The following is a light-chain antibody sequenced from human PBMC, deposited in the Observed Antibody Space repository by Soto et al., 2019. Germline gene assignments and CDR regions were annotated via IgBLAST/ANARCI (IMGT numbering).Light chain of an antibody. Sequence: IVLTQTLTTLSASAKVIATRSLRASQSVSSDLAWYQHKPGQAPRLLIYDASNRASGMPARFSGSGSGTDFTLTISSLEPEDFAVYYCQQRSSRPLNLGGGTRWSS. CDR3: QQRSSRPLN. CDR1: QSVSSD. CDR2: DAS. V-gene: IGKV3-11*01. J-gene: IGKJ4*01.